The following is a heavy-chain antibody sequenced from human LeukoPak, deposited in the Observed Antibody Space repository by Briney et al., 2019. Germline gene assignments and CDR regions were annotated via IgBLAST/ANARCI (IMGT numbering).Heavy chain of an antibody. D-gene: IGHD3-16*02. CDR2: IYTSGST. J-gene: IGHJ4*02. V-gene: IGHV4-4*07. CDR3: ARDPISYAFGGVIDDY. Sequence: SETLSLTCTVSGGSISSYYWSWIRQPAGKGLEWIGRIYTSGSTSYNPSLKSRVTMSVDTSKNQFSLKLSSVTAADTAVYYCARDPISYAFGGVIDDYWGQGTLVTVSS. CDR1: GGSISSYY.